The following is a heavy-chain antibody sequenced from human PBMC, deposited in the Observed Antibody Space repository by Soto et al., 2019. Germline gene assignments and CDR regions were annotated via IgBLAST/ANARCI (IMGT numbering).Heavy chain of an antibody. CDR2: ISHDGSHE. CDR3: ARNTDHRLVRGWLDP. CDR1: GLTFISSA. Sequence: PGGSLRLSCAASGLTFISSAMHWVRQAPGKGLEWVAMISHDGSHEYYGDSVKGRFSVSRDNSHNILYLQMNSLRIEDTAVYFCARNTDHRLVRGWLDPWGQGTLVTVSS. J-gene: IGHJ5*02. D-gene: IGHD3-10*01. V-gene: IGHV3-30-3*01.